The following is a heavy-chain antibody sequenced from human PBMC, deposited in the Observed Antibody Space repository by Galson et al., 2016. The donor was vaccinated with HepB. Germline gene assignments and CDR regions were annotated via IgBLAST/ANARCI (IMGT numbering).Heavy chain of an antibody. J-gene: IGHJ4*02. CDR1: GFTFSTYG. Sequence: SLRLSCAASGFTFSTYGLHWVRQAPGKGLEWVAFISYDGSNRYFADSVRGRFTISRDNSKNTLYLQMSSLRAEDTAVYYCARGGGTNGITIFGVVRPSAELDYWGQGTLVTVSS. CDR2: ISYDGSNR. D-gene: IGHD3-3*01. V-gene: IGHV3-30-3*01. CDR3: ARGGGTNGITIFGVVRPSAELDY.